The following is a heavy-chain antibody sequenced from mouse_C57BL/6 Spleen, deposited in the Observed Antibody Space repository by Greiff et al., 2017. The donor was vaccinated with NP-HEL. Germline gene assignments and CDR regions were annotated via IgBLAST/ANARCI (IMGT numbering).Heavy chain of an antibody. CDR2: IYPGDGDP. Sequence: VQLQQSGPELVKPGASVKISCKASGYAFSSSWLNWVKQRPGKGLEWIGRIYPGDGDPNYNGKFKGKATLTADKSSSTAYMQLSSLTSEDSAVYFCARQGPLYYFDYWGQGTTLTVSS. D-gene: IGHD3-3*01. CDR1: GYAFSSSW. J-gene: IGHJ2*01. V-gene: IGHV1-82*01. CDR3: ARQGPLYYFDY.